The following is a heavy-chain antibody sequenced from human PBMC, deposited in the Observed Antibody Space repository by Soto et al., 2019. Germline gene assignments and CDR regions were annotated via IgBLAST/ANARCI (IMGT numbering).Heavy chain of an antibody. V-gene: IGHV4-30-2*01. CDR2: IYHSGST. CDR1: GGSLSNNS. CDR3: ARAGSNYVYFDY. D-gene: IGHD4-4*01. Sequence: PSETLSLTCTVSGGSLSNNSWSWIRQPPGKGLEWIGYIYHSGSTYYNPSLKSRVTISVDRSKNQFSLKLSSVTAADTAVYYCARAGSNYVYFDYWGQGTLVTVSS. J-gene: IGHJ4*02.